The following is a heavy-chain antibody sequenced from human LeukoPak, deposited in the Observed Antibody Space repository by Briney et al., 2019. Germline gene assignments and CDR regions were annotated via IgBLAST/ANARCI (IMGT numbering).Heavy chain of an antibody. CDR3: ARSVALSIAAAVGWFDP. J-gene: IGHJ5*02. CDR2: IYYSGST. CDR1: GGSISSYY. D-gene: IGHD6-13*01. Sequence: SETLSLTCTVSGGSISSYYWSWIRQPPGKGLEWIGYIYYSGSTNYNPSLKSRVTISVDTSKNQFSLKLSSVTAADTAVYYCARSVALSIAAAVGWFDPWGQGTLVTVPS. V-gene: IGHV4-59*01.